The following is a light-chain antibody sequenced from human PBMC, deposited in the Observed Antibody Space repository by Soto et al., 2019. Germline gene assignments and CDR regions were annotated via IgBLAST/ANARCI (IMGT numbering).Light chain of an antibody. CDR1: SNDVGGYNY. J-gene: IGLJ2*01. V-gene: IGLV2-14*01. CDR2: EVT. CDR3: SSYTSSSTVL. Sequence: QSALTQPASVSGSPGQSITISCTGTSNDVGGYNYVSWYQHHPGKAPKLMIYEVTTRPSGVSNRFSGSRSGNTASLGISGLQAEDEADYYCSSYTSSSTVLFGGGTKVTVL.